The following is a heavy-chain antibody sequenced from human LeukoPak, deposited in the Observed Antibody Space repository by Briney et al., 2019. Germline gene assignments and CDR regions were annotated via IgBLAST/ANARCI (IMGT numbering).Heavy chain of an antibody. CDR2: IYYSGST. CDR1: GGSISPYY. D-gene: IGHD3-9*01. CDR3: ARLDTYGDYYYGMDV. V-gene: IGHV4-59*08. Sequence: PSETLSLTCTVSGGSISPYYWSWIRQPPGKGLEWIGYIYYSGSTNYNPSLKSRVTISVDTSKNQFSLKLSSVTAADTAVYYCARLDTYGDYYYGMDVWGQGTTVTVSS. J-gene: IGHJ6*02.